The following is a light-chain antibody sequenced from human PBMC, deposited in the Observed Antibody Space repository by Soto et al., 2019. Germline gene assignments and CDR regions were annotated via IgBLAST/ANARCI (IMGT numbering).Light chain of an antibody. CDR3: QQYNSYRT. CDR2: KAS. CDR1: QSISIW. Sequence: DIQMTQSPSTLSASVGDRVTITCRASQSISIWLAWYQQKPGKAPKLLISKASSLESGVPSRFSGSGSGTEFTLTISSLQPDDFATYYCQQYNSYRTFGQGTNVKVK. J-gene: IGKJ1*01. V-gene: IGKV1-5*03.